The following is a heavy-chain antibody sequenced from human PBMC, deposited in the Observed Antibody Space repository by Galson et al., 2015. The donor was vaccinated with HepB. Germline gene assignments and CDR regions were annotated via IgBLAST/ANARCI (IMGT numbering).Heavy chain of an antibody. CDR1: GSTFTSYY. Sequence: SVKVSCKASGSTFTSYYMHWVRRAPGQGLEWMGIINPSGGSTSYAQKFQGRVTMTRDTSTSTVYMELSSLRSEDTAVYYCARDRRVGATKTVAFDIWGQGTMVTVSS. CDR2: INPSGGST. J-gene: IGHJ3*02. CDR3: ARDRRVGATKTVAFDI. D-gene: IGHD1-26*01. V-gene: IGHV1-46*01.